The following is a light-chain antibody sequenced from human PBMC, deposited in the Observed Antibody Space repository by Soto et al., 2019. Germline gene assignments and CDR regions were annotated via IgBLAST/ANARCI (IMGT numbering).Light chain of an antibody. V-gene: IGKV3-11*01. CDR1: ESVGTY. Sequence: EIVLTQSPVILSLSPGERATLSCRASESVGTYLAWYQQRSGQAPRLLIYDASNRATGVPARFSGSGSGTDFTLTISSLEPEDFAVYYCQQRNNWPRITFGQGTRLEIK. J-gene: IGKJ5*01. CDR3: QQRNNWPRIT. CDR2: DAS.